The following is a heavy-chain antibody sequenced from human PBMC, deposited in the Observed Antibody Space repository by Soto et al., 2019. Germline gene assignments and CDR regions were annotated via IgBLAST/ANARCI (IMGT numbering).Heavy chain of an antibody. Sequence: GASVKVSCKASGYTFTSYGSXWVRQAPGQGLEWMGWISAYNGNTNYAQKLQGRVTMTTDTSTSTAYMELRSLRSDDAAVYYCARDPYSSSWYHFDYWGQGTLVTVSS. CDR2: ISAYNGNT. J-gene: IGHJ4*02. CDR1: GYTFTSYG. V-gene: IGHV1-18*01. CDR3: ARDPYSSSWYHFDY. D-gene: IGHD6-13*01.